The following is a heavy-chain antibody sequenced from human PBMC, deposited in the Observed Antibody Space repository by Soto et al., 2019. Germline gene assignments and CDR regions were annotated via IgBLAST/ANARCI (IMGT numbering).Heavy chain of an antibody. CDR2: IKQDGSEK. CDR1: GFTFSSYW. D-gene: IGHD3-16*02. V-gene: IGHV3-7*01. CDR3: ARDQVYDYLWGSYRYSEYFQH. Sequence: EVQLVESGGGLVQPGGSLRLSCAASGFTFSSYWISWVRQAPGKGLEWVANIKQDGSEKYYVDSVKGRFTFSIDNAKNSLYLKMNGLGAEDSAVYYCARDQVYDYLWGSYRYSEYFQHWGQGTLDTVSS. J-gene: IGHJ1*01.